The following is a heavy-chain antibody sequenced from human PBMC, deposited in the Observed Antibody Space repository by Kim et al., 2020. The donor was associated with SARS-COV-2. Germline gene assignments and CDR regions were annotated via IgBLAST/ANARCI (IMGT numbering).Heavy chain of an antibody. CDR1: GFTFNNFA. J-gene: IGHJ3*02. CDR3: AKDLYGGTYYRAFDI. V-gene: IGHV3-23*01. CDR2: VSGTAGQT. Sequence: GGSLRLSCAASGFTFNNFAMSWVRQAPGKGLEWVSSVSGTAGQTYYADSVKGRFTISRDNSKKTLYLQMDSLRDEDTAVYYCAKDLYGGTYYRAFDIWGQGTMVTVSS. D-gene: IGHD1-26*01.